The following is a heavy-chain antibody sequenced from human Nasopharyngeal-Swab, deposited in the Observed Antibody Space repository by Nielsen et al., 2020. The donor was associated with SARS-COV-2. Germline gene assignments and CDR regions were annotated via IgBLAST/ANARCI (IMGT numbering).Heavy chain of an antibody. CDR1: GFTFSSYA. V-gene: IGHV3-23*03. CDR2: IHSDPSNT. J-gene: IGHJ4*02. Sequence: GGSLRLSCGGSGFTFSSYAMSWVRQAPGKGLEWVSVIHSDPSNTYYVDSVKGWFTISRDNSKKTLFLQMDSLRVEDTAVYYCAKVRSWRLDAFDSWGQGTLVTVSS. D-gene: IGHD6-13*01. CDR3: AKVRSWRLDAFDS.